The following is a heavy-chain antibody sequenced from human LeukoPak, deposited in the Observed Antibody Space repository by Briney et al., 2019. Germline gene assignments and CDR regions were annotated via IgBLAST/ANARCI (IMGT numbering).Heavy chain of an antibody. Sequence: GGSLRLSCAASGFTFSSYAMHWVRQAPGKGLEWVAVISYDGSNKYYADSVKGRFTISRDNAKNSLYLQMNSLRAEDTALYYCAKDTHYYGSGGDAFDIWGQGTMVTVSS. J-gene: IGHJ3*02. CDR2: ISYDGSNK. V-gene: IGHV3-30*04. CDR3: AKDTHYYGSGGDAFDI. D-gene: IGHD3-10*01. CDR1: GFTFSSYA.